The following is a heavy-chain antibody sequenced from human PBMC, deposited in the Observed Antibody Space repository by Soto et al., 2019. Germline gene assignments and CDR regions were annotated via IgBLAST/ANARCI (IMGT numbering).Heavy chain of an antibody. CDR1: GFSFSSDS. V-gene: IGHV3-21*01. CDR3: ARDPPTGTTLDWADS. Sequence: PGGSLRLSCAASGFSFSSDSMGWVRQAPGKGLEWVSSISSSGSFMNYADSVKGRFTISGDNAKNSLYLQMSGLKDEDTAVYYCARDPPTGTTLDWADSWGQGTLVTVS. J-gene: IGHJ4*02. CDR2: ISSSGSFM. D-gene: IGHD1-7*01.